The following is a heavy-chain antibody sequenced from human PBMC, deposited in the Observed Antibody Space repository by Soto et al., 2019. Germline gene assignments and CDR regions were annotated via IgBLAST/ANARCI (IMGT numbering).Heavy chain of an antibody. J-gene: IGHJ1*01. V-gene: IGHV1-69*01. D-gene: IGHD1-1*01. CDR2: ISPIFGIT. CDR3: ARDPRSITGTTSSEDFQH. Sequence: QAQLMQSGAEVKEPGSSVKVSCKASGGTFSGYAISWVRQAPGQGLEWLGCISPIFGITNYPQKFQNRLTIAADESSAKVYMDLRSLTSEGSAIYYCARDPRSITGTTSSEDFQHWGQGTLVSVS. CDR1: GGTFSGYA.